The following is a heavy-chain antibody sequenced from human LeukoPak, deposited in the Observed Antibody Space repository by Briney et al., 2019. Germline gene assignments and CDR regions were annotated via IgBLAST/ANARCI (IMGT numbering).Heavy chain of an antibody. CDR2: IKEDGSEK. D-gene: IGHD3-10*01. CDR1: GFTFSSYW. Sequence: PGGSLRLSCAASGFTFSSYWMSWVRQAPGKGLEWMANIKEDGSEKYHVSSVRGRSTISRDNDKNSLYFQMNSLRAEDTAVYYCARLPLISARYYFEYWGQGTLVTVSS. V-gene: IGHV3-7*01. J-gene: IGHJ4*02. CDR3: ARLPLISARYYFEY.